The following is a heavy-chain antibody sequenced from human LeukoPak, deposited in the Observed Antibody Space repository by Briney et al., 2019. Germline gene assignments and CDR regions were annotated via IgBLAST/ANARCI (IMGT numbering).Heavy chain of an antibody. J-gene: IGHJ4*01. CDR3: ARAGSSWPDY. Sequence: SVKVSCKASGGTFSSYAISWVRQAPGQGLEWMGGIIPIFGTANYAQKLQGRVTMTTDTSTSTAYMELRSLRSDDTAVYYCARAGSSWPDYWGQGTLVTVSS. CDR2: IIPIFGTA. V-gene: IGHV1-69*05. D-gene: IGHD6-13*01. CDR1: GGTFSSYA.